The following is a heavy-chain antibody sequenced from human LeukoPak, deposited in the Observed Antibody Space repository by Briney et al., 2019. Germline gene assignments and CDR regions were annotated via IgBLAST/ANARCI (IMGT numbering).Heavy chain of an antibody. V-gene: IGHV3-73*01. CDR2: IRSKADTYAT. J-gene: IGHJ5*02. CDR1: GFTFSGSA. CDR3: TGHGRWLVPGFDP. D-gene: IGHD6-19*01. Sequence: PGGSLKLSCAASGFTFSGSAMDWVRQASGKGLEWVGRIRSKADTYATAYAASVKGRFTISRDDSKNTAYLQMNSLKTEDTAVYYCTGHGRWLVPGFDPWGQGTLVTVSS.